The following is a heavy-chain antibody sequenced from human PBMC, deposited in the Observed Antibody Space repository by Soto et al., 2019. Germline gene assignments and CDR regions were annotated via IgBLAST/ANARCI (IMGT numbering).Heavy chain of an antibody. CDR3: ARHKRYNWNVRYCGMDV. J-gene: IGHJ6*02. D-gene: IGHD1-1*01. Sequence: PGESLKISCKVSGYSFTIYWISWVRHMPGKGLEWMGRIDPSDSYTNYSPSFQGHVTISADKSISTAYLQWSSLKASDTAMYYCARHKRYNWNVRYCGMDVWGQGTTVTVSS. CDR1: GYSFTIYW. V-gene: IGHV5-10-1*01. CDR2: IDPSDSYT.